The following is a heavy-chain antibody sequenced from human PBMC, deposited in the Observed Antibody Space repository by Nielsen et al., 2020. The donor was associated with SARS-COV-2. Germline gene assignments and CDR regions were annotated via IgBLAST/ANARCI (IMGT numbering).Heavy chain of an antibody. Sequence: ASVKVSCKASGYTFTSYYMHWVRQAPEQGLEWMGIINPSGGSTSYAQRLQGRLTMTRDTSTSTVYMELSSLTSEDTAVYYCARDPDCRGTNCPRVGWFDPWGQGTLVTVSS. CDR3: ARDPDCRGTNCPRVGWFDP. D-gene: IGHD2-2*01. J-gene: IGHJ5*02. V-gene: IGHV1-46*04. CDR1: GYTFTSYY. CDR2: INPSGGST.